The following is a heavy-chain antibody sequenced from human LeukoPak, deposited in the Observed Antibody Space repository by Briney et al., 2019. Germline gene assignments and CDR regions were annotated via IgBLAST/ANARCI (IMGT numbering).Heavy chain of an antibody. J-gene: IGHJ3*02. CDR1: GYTFTSYD. V-gene: IGHV1-18*01. CDR2: ISAYNGNT. Sequence: GASVKVSCKASGYTFTSYDINWVRQATGQGLEWMGWISAYNGNTNYAQKLQGRVTVTTDTSTNTAYMELRSLRSDDTAVYYCARERKSSYDTLTGYYKSDAFDIWGQGTLVTVSS. CDR3: ARERKSSYDTLTGYYKSDAFDI. D-gene: IGHD3-9*01.